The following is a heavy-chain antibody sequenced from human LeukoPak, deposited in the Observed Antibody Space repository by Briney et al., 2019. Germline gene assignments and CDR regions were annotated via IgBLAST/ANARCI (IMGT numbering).Heavy chain of an antibody. Sequence: GASVKVSCKASGYTFTSYAMNWVRQAPGQGLEWMGWINANTGNPTYAQGFTGRFVFSLDTSVSTAYLQISSLKAEDTAVYYCATREIQKYCGGDCPGDFQHWGQGTLVTVSS. CDR3: ATREIQKYCGGDCPGDFQH. J-gene: IGHJ1*01. CDR1: GYTFTSYA. D-gene: IGHD2-21*02. CDR2: INANTGNP. V-gene: IGHV7-4-1*02.